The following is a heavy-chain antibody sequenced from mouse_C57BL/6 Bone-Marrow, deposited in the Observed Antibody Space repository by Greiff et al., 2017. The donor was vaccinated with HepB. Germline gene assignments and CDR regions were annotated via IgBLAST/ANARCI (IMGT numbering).Heavy chain of an antibody. J-gene: IGHJ4*01. CDR1: GFPFSSYG. CDR2: ISSGGSYT. V-gene: IGHV5-6*01. CDR3: ARPPYYYGSSYAMDY. Sequence: EVKLQESGGDLVKPGGSLKLSCAASGFPFSSYGMSWVRQTPDKRLEWVATISSGGSYTYYPDSVKGRITISRDNAKNTQYQQMSSLKSEDTAMYYCARPPYYYGSSYAMDYWGQGTSVTVSS. D-gene: IGHD1-1*01.